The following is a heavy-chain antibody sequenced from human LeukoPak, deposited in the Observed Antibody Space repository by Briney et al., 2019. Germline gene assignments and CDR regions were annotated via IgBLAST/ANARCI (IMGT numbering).Heavy chain of an antibody. CDR1: GGSFSGYY. D-gene: IGHD1-26*01. V-gene: IGHV4-34*01. CDR2: INHSGST. CDR3: VRVSTDYYYYYGVDV. J-gene: IGHJ6*02. Sequence: SETLSLTCAVYGGSFSGYYWSWIRQPPGKGLEWIGEINHSGSTNYNPSLKSRVTISVDTSKNQFSLKLSSVTAADTAVYYCVRVSTDYYYYYGVDVWGQGTTVTVSS.